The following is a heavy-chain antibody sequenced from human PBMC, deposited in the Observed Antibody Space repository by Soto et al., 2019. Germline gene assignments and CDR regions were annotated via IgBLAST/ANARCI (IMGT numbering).Heavy chain of an antibody. V-gene: IGHV1-69*15. J-gene: IGHJ5*02. CDR3: AKDGGKDGYFGNWLDP. CDR1: GGTFSNYA. D-gene: IGHD5-12*01. Sequence: QVQLVQSGAEVKKPGSSVKVSCKASGGTFSNYAITWVRQAPGQGLEWLGRIIPIFGSANYAQKFQGRVTITADESTTTAYMELSSLRSDDTAVYYCAKDGGKDGYFGNWLDPWGQGTLVTVSS. CDR2: IIPIFGSA.